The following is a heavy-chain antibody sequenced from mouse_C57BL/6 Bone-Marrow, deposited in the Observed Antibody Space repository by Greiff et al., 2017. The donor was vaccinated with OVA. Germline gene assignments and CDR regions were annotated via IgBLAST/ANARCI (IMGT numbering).Heavy chain of an antibody. CDR2: IYPRSGNT. V-gene: IGHV1-81*01. CDR3: AREGYYGSSYDWFAY. J-gene: IGHJ3*01. Sequence: VKLVESGAELARPGASVKLSCKASGYTFTSYGISWVKQRTGQGLEWIGEIYPRSGNTYYNEKFKGKATLTADKSSSTAYMELRSLTSEDSAVYFCAREGYYGSSYDWFAYWGQGTLVTVSA. D-gene: IGHD1-1*01. CDR1: GYTFTSYG.